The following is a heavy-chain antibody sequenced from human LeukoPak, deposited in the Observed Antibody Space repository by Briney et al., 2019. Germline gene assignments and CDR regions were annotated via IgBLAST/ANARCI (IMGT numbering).Heavy chain of an antibody. Sequence: SETLSLTCAVYGGSFSGYYWSWIRQPPGKGLEWIGEINHSGSTNYNPSLKSRVTISVDTSKNQFSLKLSSVTAADTAVYYCARDLEADAFDIWGQGTMVTVSS. CDR1: GGSFSGYY. D-gene: IGHD1-1*01. CDR3: ARDLEADAFDI. V-gene: IGHV4-34*01. J-gene: IGHJ3*02. CDR2: INHSGST.